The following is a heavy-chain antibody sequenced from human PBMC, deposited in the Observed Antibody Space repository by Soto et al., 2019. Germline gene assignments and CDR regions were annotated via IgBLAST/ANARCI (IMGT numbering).Heavy chain of an antibody. J-gene: IGHJ3*02. CDR1: GFTFSSYT. V-gene: IGHV3-23*01. CDR2: ISVTGGRT. CDR3: AKAGGYMYDGFDI. Sequence: EVQLLESGGALVQPGGSLRLSCAASGFTFSSYTMTWVRQAPGKGLEWVSGISVTGGRTYYADSVKGRFTISRDDSKNTLSMEINSLRGDDTAVYYCAKAGGYMYDGFDIWGQGTMVTVSS. D-gene: IGHD6-13*01.